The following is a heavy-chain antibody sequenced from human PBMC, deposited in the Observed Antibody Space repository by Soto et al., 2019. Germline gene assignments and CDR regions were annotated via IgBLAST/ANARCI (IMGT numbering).Heavy chain of an antibody. D-gene: IGHD2-15*01. V-gene: IGHV1-69*13. J-gene: IGHJ6*02. Sequence: ASVKVSCKASGGTFSSYAISWVRQAPGQGLEWMGGIIPIFGTANYAQKFQGRVTITADESTSTAYMELSSLRSEDTAVYYCARPTWGYCSGSSCYSGSYYYGMDVWGQGTTVTAP. CDR1: GGTFSSYA. CDR2: IIPIFGTA. CDR3: ARPTWGYCSGSSCYSGSYYYGMDV.